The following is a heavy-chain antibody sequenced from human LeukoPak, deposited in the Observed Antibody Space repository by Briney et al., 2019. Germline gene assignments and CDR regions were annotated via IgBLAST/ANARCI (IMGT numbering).Heavy chain of an antibody. CDR2: IIPIFGTA. V-gene: IGHV1-69*13. D-gene: IGHD2-15*01. CDR1: GGTFSSYA. J-gene: IGHJ5*02. Sequence: SVKVSCKASGGTFSSYAISWVRQAPGQGLEWMGGIIPIFGTANYAQKFQGRVTITADESTSTAYMELSSLRSEDTAVYYCAREGHAYCSGGSGYFNWFDPWGQGTLVTVSS. CDR3: AREGHAYCSGGSGYFNWFDP.